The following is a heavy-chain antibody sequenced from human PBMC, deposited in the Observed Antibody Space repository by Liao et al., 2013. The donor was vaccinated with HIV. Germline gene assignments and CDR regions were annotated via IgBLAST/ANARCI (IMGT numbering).Heavy chain of an antibody. V-gene: IGHV4-4*07. D-gene: IGHD2-21*01. CDR3: ARGPYCGGDCNFDS. CDR2: IFSAGTT. CDR1: GGSITNNY. J-gene: IGHJ4*02. Sequence: QLQLQESGPGLVKPSETLSLTCTVSGGSITNNYWSWIRQPPGKGLEWIGRIFSAGTTNYNPSLRSRVTVSVDTSKNLFSLRLDSVTAADTAVYYCARGPYCGGDCNFDSWGQGTLVLVSS.